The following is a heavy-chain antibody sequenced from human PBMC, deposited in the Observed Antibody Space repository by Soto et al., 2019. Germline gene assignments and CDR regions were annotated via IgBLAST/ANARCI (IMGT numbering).Heavy chain of an antibody. J-gene: IGHJ6*02. CDR3: ARPKYCSSTSCYYDYYYGMDV. D-gene: IGHD2-2*01. CDR2: ISTDNGNT. CDR1: GYTFTTSG. V-gene: IGHV1-18*01. Sequence: EASVKVSCKSSGYTFTTSGISWVRQAPGQGLEWMGWISTDNGNTNYAQHLQGRVTMTRDTSTSTVYMELSSLRSEDTAVYYCARPKYCSSTSCYYDYYYGMDVWGQGTTVTVSS.